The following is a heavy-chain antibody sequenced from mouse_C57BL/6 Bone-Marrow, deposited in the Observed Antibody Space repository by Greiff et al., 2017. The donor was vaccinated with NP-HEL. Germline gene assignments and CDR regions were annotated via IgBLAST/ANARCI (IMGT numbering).Heavy chain of an antibody. CDR3: ARNWDFDY. D-gene: IGHD4-1*01. J-gene: IGHJ2*01. CDR2: IWSGGST. CDR1: GFSLTSYG. V-gene: IGHV2-2*01. Sequence: VMLVASGPGLVQPSQSLSIPCTVSGFSLTSYGVHWVRQSPGKGLEWLGVIWSGGSTDYNAAFISRLSISKDNSKSQVFFKMDRLQADDTAIYYCARNWDFDYWGQGTTLTVSS.